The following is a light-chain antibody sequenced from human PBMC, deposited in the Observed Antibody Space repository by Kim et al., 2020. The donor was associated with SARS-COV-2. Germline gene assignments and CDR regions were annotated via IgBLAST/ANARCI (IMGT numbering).Light chain of an antibody. CDR2: GAS. CDR3: QQNKTWPS. CDR1: LSGSCT. V-gene: IGKV3-15*01. J-gene: IGKJ1*01. Sequence: SVSPGATATLTSSPSLSGSCTLSWYQPGPAQAPRLLSYGASASATGIRSRFSGSGSGFEFTLSISSLQSEDFAVYYRQQNKTWPSFGQGTKVDIK.